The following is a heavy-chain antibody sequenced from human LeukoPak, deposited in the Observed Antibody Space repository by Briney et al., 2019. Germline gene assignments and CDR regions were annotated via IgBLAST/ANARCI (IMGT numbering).Heavy chain of an antibody. CDR3: ANEVRPNDY. D-gene: IGHD4/OR15-4a*01. J-gene: IGHJ4*02. Sequence: GGSLRLSCAASGFSFSSYAMSWVRQAPGKGLEWVSGISGSGGSTHYADSVKDRFTISRDNSKNTLYLQMNSLRGEDTALYFCANEVRPNDYWGQGTLVTVSS. CDR2: ISGSGGST. V-gene: IGHV3-23*01. CDR1: GFSFSSYA.